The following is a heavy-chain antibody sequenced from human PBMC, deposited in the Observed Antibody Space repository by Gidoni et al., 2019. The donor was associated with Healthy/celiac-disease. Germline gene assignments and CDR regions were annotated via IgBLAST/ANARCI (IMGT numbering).Heavy chain of an antibody. CDR1: GGSISSYY. CDR2: IYTSGST. J-gene: IGHJ3*02. D-gene: IGHD6-6*01. Sequence: QVQLQESGPGLVKPSETLSLTCTVSGGSISSYYWSWIRQPAGKGLEWIGRIYTSGSTNYNPSLKSRVTMSVDTSKNQFSLKLSSVTAADTAVYYCARDKGRGIAARNDAFDIWGQGTMVTVSS. CDR3: ARDKGRGIAARNDAFDI. V-gene: IGHV4-4*07.